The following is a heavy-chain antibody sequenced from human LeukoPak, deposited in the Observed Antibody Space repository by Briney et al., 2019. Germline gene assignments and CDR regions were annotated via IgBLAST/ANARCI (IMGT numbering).Heavy chain of an antibody. CDR3: GKMGINSGSLDY. Sequence: GGSLRLSCALSGFTFTSSVTRCVRKAPGKGLEWVSGLTNSGGIAYYADSVKGRFTISRDNFKNTLYLQMNSLRAEDTAVYYCGKMGINSGSLDYWGQGTLVTVSS. J-gene: IGHJ4*02. CDR1: GFTFTSSV. V-gene: IGHV3-23*01. CDR2: LTNSGGIA. D-gene: IGHD3-10*01.